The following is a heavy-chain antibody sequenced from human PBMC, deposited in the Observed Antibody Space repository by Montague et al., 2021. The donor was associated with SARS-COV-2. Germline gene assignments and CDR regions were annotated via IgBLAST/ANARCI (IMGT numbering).Heavy chain of an antibody. CDR2: IYWDDDK. CDR3: AHRKSRQWLAGRYFDY. V-gene: IGHV2-5*02. CDR1: GFSLSTSGVG. D-gene: IGHD6-19*01. J-gene: IGHJ4*02. Sequence: PALVKPTQTLTLTCTFSGFSLSTSGVGVGWIRQPPGKALEWLALIYWDDDKRYSPSLKSRLTITKDTSKNQVVLTMTNMDPVDTATYYCAHRKSRQWLAGRYFDYWGQGTLVTVSS.